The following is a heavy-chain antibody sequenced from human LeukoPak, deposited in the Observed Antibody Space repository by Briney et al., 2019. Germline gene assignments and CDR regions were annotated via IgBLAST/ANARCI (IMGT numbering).Heavy chain of an antibody. Sequence: SETLSLTCAVYGGSFSGYYWSWIRQPPGKGLEWIGEINHSGSTNYNPSLKSRVTISVDTSKNQFPLKLSSVTAADTAVYYCASTPDSSGPPFDYWGQGTLVTVSS. D-gene: IGHD3-22*01. J-gene: IGHJ4*02. CDR3: ASTPDSSGPPFDY. V-gene: IGHV4-34*01. CDR1: GGSFSGYY. CDR2: INHSGST.